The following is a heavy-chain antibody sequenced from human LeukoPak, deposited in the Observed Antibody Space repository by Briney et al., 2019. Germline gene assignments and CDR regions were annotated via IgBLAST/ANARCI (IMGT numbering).Heavy chain of an antibody. Sequence: PGGSLRLSCAASGFAFSSYWMSWVRQAPGKGLEWVANIRPDGSEKDYVDSVKGRFTISRDNAKNSLYLQMNSLRAEDAALYYCARTGGWFGNDYWGQGTLVTVSS. D-gene: IGHD3-10*01. CDR3: ARTGGWFGNDY. J-gene: IGHJ4*02. V-gene: IGHV3-7*05. CDR1: GFAFSSYW. CDR2: IRPDGSEK.